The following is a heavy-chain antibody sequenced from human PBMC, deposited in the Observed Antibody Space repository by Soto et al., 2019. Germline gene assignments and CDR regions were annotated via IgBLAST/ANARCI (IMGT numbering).Heavy chain of an antibody. CDR1: GYTFTSYA. CDR3: ARDQVVAASYYYYMDV. Sequence: GASVKVSCKASGYTFTSYAMHWVRQAPGQRLEWMGWINAGSGNTKYSQKFQGRVTITRDTSASTAYMELSSLRSEDTAVYYCARDQVVAASYYYYMDVWGKGTTVTVSS. D-gene: IGHD2-15*01. CDR2: INAGSGNT. J-gene: IGHJ6*03. V-gene: IGHV1-3*01.